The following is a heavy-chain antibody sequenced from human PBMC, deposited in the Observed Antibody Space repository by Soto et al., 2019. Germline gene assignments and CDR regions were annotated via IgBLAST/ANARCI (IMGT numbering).Heavy chain of an antibody. CDR3: ARGVSAGVDY. Sequence: ASVKVSCKASGYSFTSLDINWVRQTAGQGLEWMGWMQPSTGRTGYAQKFQGRITMTRDTSINTAYMELTTLTSDDTAFYYCARGVSAGVDYWGQGTLVTVSS. V-gene: IGHV1-8*01. D-gene: IGHD1-26*01. CDR2: MQPSTGRT. CDR1: GYSFTSLD. J-gene: IGHJ4*02.